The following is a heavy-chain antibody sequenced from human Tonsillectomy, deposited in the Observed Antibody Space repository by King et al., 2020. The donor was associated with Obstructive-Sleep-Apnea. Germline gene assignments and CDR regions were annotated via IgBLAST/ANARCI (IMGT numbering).Heavy chain of an antibody. CDR3: ARGRDSCGGDCYHFDY. CDR2: IKQDGSEK. Sequence: VQLVESGGGLVQPGGSLRLSCAASGFTFSSYWMSWVRQAPGKGLEWVANIKQDGSEKYYVDSVKGRFTISRDNAKNPLYVQMNSLRAEDTALYYCARGRDSCGGDCYHFDYWGQGTLVTVSS. CDR1: GFTFSSYW. J-gene: IGHJ4*02. V-gene: IGHV3-7*03. D-gene: IGHD2-21*02.